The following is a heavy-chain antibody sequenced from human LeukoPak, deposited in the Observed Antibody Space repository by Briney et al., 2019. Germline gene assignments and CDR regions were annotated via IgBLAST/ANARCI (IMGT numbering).Heavy chain of an antibody. D-gene: IGHD2-21*02. CDR2: INYSGDT. Sequence: SETLSLTCAVYGRSFSGYYWTWIRQPPGRGLEWIGEINYSGDTNYNPSLKSRVTISVDTSKNQFSLKLSSVTAADTAVYYCARDGAYCGGDCWFDPWGQGTLVTVSS. CDR1: GRSFSGYY. CDR3: ARDGAYCGGDCWFDP. J-gene: IGHJ5*02. V-gene: IGHV4-34*01.